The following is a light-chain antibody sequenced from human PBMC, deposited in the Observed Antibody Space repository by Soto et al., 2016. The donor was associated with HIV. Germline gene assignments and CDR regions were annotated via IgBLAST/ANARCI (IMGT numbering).Light chain of an antibody. CDR3: QKYNSDVT. J-gene: IGKJ4*01. Sequence: DIQMTQSPSTLSASVGDRVTITCRASQSINSWLAWYQQKAGKAPKLLIYAAISLPSGVPSRFSGRGSGTEFTLTISSLQPEDFATYYCQKYNSDVTFGGGTKVEI. CDR2: AAI. V-gene: IGKV1-27*01. CDR1: QSINSW.